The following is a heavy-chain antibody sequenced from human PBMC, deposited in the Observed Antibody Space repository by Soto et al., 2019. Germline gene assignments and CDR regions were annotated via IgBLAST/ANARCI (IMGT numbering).Heavy chain of an antibody. D-gene: IGHD6-19*01. V-gene: IGHV4-30-4*01. J-gene: IGHJ4*02. CDR1: GGSISSGDYY. Sequence: QVQLQESGPGLVKPSQTLSLTCTVSGGSISSGDYYWAWIRQPPGKGLEWIGYIYHSGTTYYNPSLKSRLTISVDTSKNQFSLRLSSVTAADTAVYYCARDRIAVAGLFAFWGQGTLVTVSS. CDR2: IYHSGTT. CDR3: ARDRIAVAGLFAF.